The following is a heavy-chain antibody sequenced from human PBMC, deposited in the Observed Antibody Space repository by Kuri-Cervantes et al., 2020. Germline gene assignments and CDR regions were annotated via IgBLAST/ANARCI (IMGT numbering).Heavy chain of an antibody. CDR3: ARGGSSSWLHKDY. V-gene: IGHV3-30*03. D-gene: IGHD6-13*01. CDR2: ISYDGSNK. CDR1: GFTFSSFG. J-gene: IGHJ4*02. Sequence: GGSLRLSFAASGFTFSSFGMHWVRQAPGKGLEWVAVISYDGSNKYYADSVKGRFTISRDNSKNTLYLQMNSLRAEDTAVYYCARGGSSSWLHKDYWGQGTLVTVSS.